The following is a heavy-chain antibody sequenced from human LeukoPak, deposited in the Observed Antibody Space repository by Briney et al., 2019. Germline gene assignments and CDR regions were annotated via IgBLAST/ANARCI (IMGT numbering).Heavy chain of an antibody. Sequence: ASVKVACKASGGTFSSYAISWVRHAPGQGLEWMGRIIPILGIANYAQKFQGRVTITADKSTSTAYMELSSLRSEDTAVYYCARQKTVGAYNFDYWGQGTLVTVSS. J-gene: IGHJ4*02. CDR2: IIPILGIA. CDR1: GGTFSSYA. V-gene: IGHV1-69*04. D-gene: IGHD1-26*01. CDR3: ARQKTVGAYNFDY.